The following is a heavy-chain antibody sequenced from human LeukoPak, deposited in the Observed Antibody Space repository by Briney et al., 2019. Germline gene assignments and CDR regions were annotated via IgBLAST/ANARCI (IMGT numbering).Heavy chain of an antibody. CDR3: ARENWFKFDY. CDR2: ISSSSDAI. Sequence: GGSLRLSCAASGFTFNTYSMTWVRQAPGKGLEWLSYISSSSDAIWYADSVKGRFTVSRDNAKNSLYLHMNSLRDEDTAVYYCARENWFKFDYWGQGSLVTVSS. J-gene: IGHJ4*02. V-gene: IGHV3-48*02. CDR1: GFTFNTYS. D-gene: IGHD3-10*01.